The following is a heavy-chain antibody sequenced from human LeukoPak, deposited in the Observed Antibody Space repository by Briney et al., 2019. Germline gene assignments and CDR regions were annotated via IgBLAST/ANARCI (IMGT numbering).Heavy chain of an antibody. CDR3: ARDLWTAYCGTHCPPRDWFDP. CDR2: IYYSGST. Sequence: PSETLSLTCTVSGGSISSYYWSWIRQPPGKGLEWIGYIYYSGSTNYNPSLKSRVTISVDTSKNQFSLKLSSVTAADTAVYYCARDLWTAYCGTHCPPRDWFDPWGQGTLVTVSS. CDR1: GGSISSYY. D-gene: IGHD2-21*01. V-gene: IGHV4-59*01. J-gene: IGHJ5*02.